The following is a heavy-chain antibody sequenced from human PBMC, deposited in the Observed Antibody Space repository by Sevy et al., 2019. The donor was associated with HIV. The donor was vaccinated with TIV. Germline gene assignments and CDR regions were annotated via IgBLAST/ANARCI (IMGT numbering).Heavy chain of an antibody. CDR3: ARDAGYCSSTSCYRGDYFDY. CDR2: IKEDGSEK. D-gene: IGHD2-2*02. V-gene: IGHV3-7*01. J-gene: IGHJ4*02. Sequence: GGSLRLSCAASGFTFSGNWMSWVRQAPGKGLEWVADIKEDGSEKYYVDSVKGRFTISRDNAKKSLYLQMNNLRAEDTAVYYCARDAGYCSSTSCYRGDYFDYCCQGTLVTVSS. CDR1: GFTFSGNW.